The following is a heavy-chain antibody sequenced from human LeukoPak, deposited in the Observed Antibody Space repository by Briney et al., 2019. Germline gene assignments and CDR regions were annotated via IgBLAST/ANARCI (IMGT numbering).Heavy chain of an antibody. D-gene: IGHD2-15*01. Sequence: GESLKISCKSSGYSYTSYWIGWVRQMPGKGLEWMGIICPGDSDTRYSRSFQGQVTISADKSLRTAYLQWRSLKASDTGIYFCARLGGPHSPFDNWGQGTRVIVSS. CDR3: ARLGGPHSPFDN. J-gene: IGHJ4*02. CDR1: GYSYTSYW. V-gene: IGHV5-51*01. CDR2: ICPGDSDT.